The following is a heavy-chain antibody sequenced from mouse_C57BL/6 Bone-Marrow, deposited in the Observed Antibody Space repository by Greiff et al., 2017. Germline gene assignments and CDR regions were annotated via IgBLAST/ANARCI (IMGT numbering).Heavy chain of an antibody. CDR3: ARRRDDGYFYAMDY. Sequence: EVKLQHSGPELVKPGASVKIPCKASGYTFTDYNMDWVKQSHGKSLEWIGDINPNNGGTIYNQKFKGKATLTVDKSSSTAYMELRSLTSEDTAVYYCARRRDDGYFYAMDYWGQGTSVTVSS. CDR1: GYTFTDYN. D-gene: IGHD2-3*01. CDR2: INPNNGGT. J-gene: IGHJ4*01. V-gene: IGHV1-18*01.